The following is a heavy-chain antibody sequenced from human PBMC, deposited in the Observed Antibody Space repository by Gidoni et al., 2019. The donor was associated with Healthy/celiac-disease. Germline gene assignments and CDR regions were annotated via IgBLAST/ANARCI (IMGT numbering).Heavy chain of an antibody. CDR1: GYSFTSYW. CDR2: IDPSDSYT. V-gene: IGHV5-10-1*03. J-gene: IGHJ4*02. CDR3: ARHDGGYSSSWGNFDY. D-gene: IGHD6-13*01. Sequence: EVQLVQSGAEVKKPGESLRISCKGSGYSFTSYWISWVRQMPGKGLEWMGRIDPSDSYTNYSPSFQGHVTISADKSISTTYLQWSRLKASDTAMYYCARHDGGYSSSWGNFDYWGQGTLVTVSS.